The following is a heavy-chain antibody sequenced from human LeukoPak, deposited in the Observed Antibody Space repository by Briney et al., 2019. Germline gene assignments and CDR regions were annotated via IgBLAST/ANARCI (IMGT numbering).Heavy chain of an antibody. D-gene: IGHD2-21*02. CDR1: GYSFTRFG. CDR2: ISAASGST. Sequence: ASVKVSCMASGYSFTRFGLSWVRQAPGQGPEWMGWISAASGSTNYAQKFQDRVTMTTDTSTTTVYMELRSLRSDDTAVYYCAKEQEGTAIDGVFDYWGQGTVVTVSS. CDR3: AKEQEGTAIDGVFDY. J-gene: IGHJ4*02. V-gene: IGHV1-18*01.